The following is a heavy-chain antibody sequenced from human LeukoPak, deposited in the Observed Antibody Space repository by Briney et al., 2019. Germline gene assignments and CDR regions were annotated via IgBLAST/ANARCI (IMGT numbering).Heavy chain of an antibody. V-gene: IGHV4-34*01. CDR1: GGSFSGYY. CDR2: INHSGST. CDR3: ARGRGYDFWSGIDWFDP. D-gene: IGHD3-3*01. Sequence: PSETLSLTCALYGGSFSGYYWSWIRQPPGKGLEWIGEINHSGSTNYNPSLKSRVTISVDTSKNQFSLKLSSVTAADTAVYYCARGRGYDFWSGIDWFDPWGQGTLVTVSS. J-gene: IGHJ5*02.